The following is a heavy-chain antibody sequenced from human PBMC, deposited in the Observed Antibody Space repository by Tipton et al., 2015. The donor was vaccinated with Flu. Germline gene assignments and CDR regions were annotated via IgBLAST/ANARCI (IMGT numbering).Heavy chain of an antibody. Sequence: TLSLTCTVSGGSISSYYWSWIRQPPGKGLEWIGYIYYSGSTNYNPSPKSRVTISVDTSKNQFSLKLSSVTAADTAVYYCARGDSLGGTFDYWGQGTLVTVSS. CDR3: ARGDSLGGTFDY. V-gene: IGHV4-59*01. J-gene: IGHJ4*02. CDR2: IYYSGST. CDR1: GGSISSYY. D-gene: IGHD2-21*01.